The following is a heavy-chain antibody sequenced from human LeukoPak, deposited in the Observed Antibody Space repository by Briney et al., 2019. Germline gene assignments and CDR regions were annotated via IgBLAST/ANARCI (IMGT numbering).Heavy chain of an antibody. D-gene: IGHD5-12*01. V-gene: IGHV3-9*01. CDR2: ISWNSGSI. CDR1: GFTFDDYA. Sequence: PGGSLRLSCAASGFTFDDYAMHWVRQAPGKGLEWVSGISWNSGSIGYADSVKGRFTISRDNAKNSLYLQMNSLRAEDTAVYYCARWWLRAFDYWGQGTLVTVSS. J-gene: IGHJ4*02. CDR3: ARWWLRAFDY.